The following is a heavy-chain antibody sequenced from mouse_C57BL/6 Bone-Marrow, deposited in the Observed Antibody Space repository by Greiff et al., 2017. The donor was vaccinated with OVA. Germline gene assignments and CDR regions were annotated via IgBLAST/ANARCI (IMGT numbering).Heavy chain of an antibody. Sequence: EVKVVESGGGLVQPGGSLKLSCAASGFTFSDYYMYWVRQTPEKRLEWVAYISNGGGSTYYPDTVQGRFTISRDNAKNTLYLQMSRLKSEDTAMYYCARQRSGHYFDYWGKGTTLTVSS. V-gene: IGHV5-12*01. CDR2: ISNGGGST. D-gene: IGHD3-2*02. CDR3: ARQRSGHYFDY. CDR1: GFTFSDYY. J-gene: IGHJ2*01.